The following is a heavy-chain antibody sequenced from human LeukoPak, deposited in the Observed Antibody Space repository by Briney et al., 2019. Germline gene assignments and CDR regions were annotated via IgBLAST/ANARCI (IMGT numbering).Heavy chain of an antibody. CDR1: GGSFSGYY. CDR2: INHSGGT. CDR3: AREKYSGSYYH. J-gene: IGHJ5*02. D-gene: IGHD1-26*01. V-gene: IGHV4-34*01. Sequence: PSETLSLTCAVYGGSFSGYYWSWIRQPPGKGLEWIGEINHSGGTNYNPSLKSRVTISVDTSKNQFSLKLSSVTAADTAVYYCAREKYSGSYYHWGQGTLVTVSS.